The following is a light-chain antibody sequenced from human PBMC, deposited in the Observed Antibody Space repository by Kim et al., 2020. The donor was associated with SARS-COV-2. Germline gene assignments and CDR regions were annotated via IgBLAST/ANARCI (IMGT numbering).Light chain of an antibody. CDR3: TSYTSSNTWV. Sequence: GQAICISCTGTSSDVGGYNYVSWYQQHAGKAPKLMIYDVSKRPSGVSNRFYGSKSGNTASLTISGLQGEDEGDYYCTSYTSSNTWVFGGGAKVTVL. J-gene: IGLJ3*02. CDR2: DVS. CDR1: SSDVGGYNY. V-gene: IGLV2-14*03.